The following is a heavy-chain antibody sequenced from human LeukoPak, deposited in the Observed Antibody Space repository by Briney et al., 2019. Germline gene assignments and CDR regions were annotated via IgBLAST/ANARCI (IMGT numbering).Heavy chain of an antibody. CDR2: INPSSGGT. CDR1: GYTFSGYY. Sequence: ASVKVSCKASGYTFSGYYMHWVRQAPGQGREWMGWINPSSGGTNYAQKFQGRVTMTRDTSISTAYMELSSLRSDDTAIYYCARDSSSGWDSFDYWGQGTLVTVSS. J-gene: IGHJ4*02. CDR3: ARDSSSGWDSFDY. D-gene: IGHD6-19*01. V-gene: IGHV1-2*02.